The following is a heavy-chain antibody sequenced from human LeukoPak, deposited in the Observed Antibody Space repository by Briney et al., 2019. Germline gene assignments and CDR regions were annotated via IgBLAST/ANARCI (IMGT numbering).Heavy chain of an antibody. Sequence: SQTLSLTCTVSGGSISSGSYYWSWIRQPAGKGLEWIGRIYTSGSTNYNPSLKSRVTISVDTSKNQFSLKLSSVTAADTAVYYCARLNTAYYYDSSGYHAAGDYYMDVWGKGTTVTISS. V-gene: IGHV4-61*02. CDR1: GGSISSGSYY. CDR2: IYTSGST. J-gene: IGHJ6*03. CDR3: ARLNTAYYYDSSGYHAAGDYYMDV. D-gene: IGHD3-22*01.